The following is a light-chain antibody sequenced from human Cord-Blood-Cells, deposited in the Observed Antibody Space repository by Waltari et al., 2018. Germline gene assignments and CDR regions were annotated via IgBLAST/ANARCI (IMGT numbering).Light chain of an antibody. CDR1: SSDVGGYNY. CDR2: DVS. Sequence: QSALTQPRSVSGSPGQSVTISCTGTSSDVGGYNYVSWYQQHPGKAPKLMIYDVSKRPPGVPHRFSGSKSGTTASLASSGLQAEDAADYYCCSYAGSYTWVFGGGTKLTVL. CDR3: CSYAGSYTWV. J-gene: IGLJ3*02. V-gene: IGLV2-11*01.